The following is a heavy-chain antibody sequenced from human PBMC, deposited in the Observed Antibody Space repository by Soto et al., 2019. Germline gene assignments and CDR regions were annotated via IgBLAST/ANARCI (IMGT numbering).Heavy chain of an antibody. V-gene: IGHV4-4*02. CDR3: VRDRGAVWGNYRKRXPKFDS. Sequence: SETLYLTCTVSGGSITSENWWSWVRQPPGKGLEWIGEIYHSGSANYNPSLKSRATISLDKSNSQFSLKVTSVTAADKAIYYCVRDRGAVWGNYRKRXPKFDSWGQG. J-gene: IGHJ4*02. CDR2: IYHSGSA. CDR1: GGSITSENW. D-gene: IGHD3-16*02.